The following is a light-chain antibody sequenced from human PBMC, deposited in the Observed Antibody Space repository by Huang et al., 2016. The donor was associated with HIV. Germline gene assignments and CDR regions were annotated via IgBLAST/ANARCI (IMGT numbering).Light chain of an antibody. Sequence: EIVMTQSPGTLSVSPGERATLSCRASQSVSNNLAWYQQKPGQAPSLLIYGASLRATGRPARFSGSGSGTEFTLTISSLQSEDFAVYYCQQYNNWPTTFGPGTKVDIK. CDR2: GAS. J-gene: IGKJ3*01. V-gene: IGKV3-15*01. CDR3: QQYNNWPTT. CDR1: QSVSNN.